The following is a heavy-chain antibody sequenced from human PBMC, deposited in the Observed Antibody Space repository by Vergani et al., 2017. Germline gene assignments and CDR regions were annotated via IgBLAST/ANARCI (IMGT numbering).Heavy chain of an antibody. J-gene: IGHJ2*01. Sequence: EVQLVESGGGLVQPGRSLRLSCAASGFTFDDYAKQWVRPAPGKGLEWGSGIHWNRYSIAYADSVKGRFTISRDNAKNSLYLQMNSLLAEDTAFYYCVKDIAASGNYWYFDLWVRGTLVTVSS. D-gene: IGHD6-13*01. CDR3: VKDIAASGNYWYFDL. CDR2: IHWNRYSI. V-gene: IGHV3-9*01. CDR1: GFTFDDYA.